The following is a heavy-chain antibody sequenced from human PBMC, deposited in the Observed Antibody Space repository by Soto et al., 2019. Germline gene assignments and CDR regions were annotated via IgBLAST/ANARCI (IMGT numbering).Heavy chain of an antibody. D-gene: IGHD3-10*01. J-gene: IGHJ4*02. CDR2: IRSKAYGGTT. CDR1: GFTFGDYA. Sequence: PGGSLRLSCTASGFTFGDYAMSWFRQAPGKGLEWVGFIRSKAYGGTTEYAASVKGRFTISRDDSKSIAYLQMNSLKTEDTAVYYFTRVPRSWFGELFPDYWGQGTLVTVSS. CDR3: TRVPRSWFGELFPDY. V-gene: IGHV3-49*03.